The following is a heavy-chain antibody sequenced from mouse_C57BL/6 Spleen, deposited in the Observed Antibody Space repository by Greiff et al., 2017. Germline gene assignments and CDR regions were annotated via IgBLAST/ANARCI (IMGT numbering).Heavy chain of an antibody. V-gene: IGHV1-59*01. Sequence: QVQLQQPGAELVRPGTSVKLSCKASGYTFTSYWMHWVKQRPGQGLEWIGVIDPSDSYTNYNQKFKGKATLTVDTSSSTAYMQLSSLTSEDSAVYYCARSLGSSGVLLRSYYWGQGTTLTVSS. CDR3: ARSLGSSGVLLRSYY. D-gene: IGHD1-1*01. J-gene: IGHJ2*01. CDR2: IDPSDSYT. CDR1: GYTFTSYW.